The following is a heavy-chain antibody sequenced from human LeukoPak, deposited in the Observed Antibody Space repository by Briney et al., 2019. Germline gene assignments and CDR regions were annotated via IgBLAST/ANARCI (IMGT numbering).Heavy chain of an antibody. Sequence: GGSLRLSCAASGFTFNSYNMNWVRQAPGKGLAWVSYISSSSSTTYYADSVKGRFTISRDSAKTSLFLQMNSLRDEDTAVYYCARAYSSSSGRDAFDSWGLGTLVTVSS. CDR2: ISSSSSTT. CDR3: ARAYSSSSGRDAFDS. D-gene: IGHD6-6*01. V-gene: IGHV3-48*02. CDR1: GFTFNSYN. J-gene: IGHJ3*02.